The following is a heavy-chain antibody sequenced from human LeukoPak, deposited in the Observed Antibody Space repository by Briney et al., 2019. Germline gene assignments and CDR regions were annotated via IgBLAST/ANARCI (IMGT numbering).Heavy chain of an antibody. Sequence: ASVKVSCKAPGYTFSSYYIHWVRQAPGQGLEWMGIINPSGGSTTYAQKFQGRVTLTRDTSTSTVYMELSSLRSEDTAVYYCARAGTTGTSSLVHWGQGTLVTVSS. V-gene: IGHV1-46*01. D-gene: IGHD1-1*01. CDR1: GYTFSSYY. CDR2: INPSGGST. CDR3: ARAGTTGTSSLVH. J-gene: IGHJ4*02.